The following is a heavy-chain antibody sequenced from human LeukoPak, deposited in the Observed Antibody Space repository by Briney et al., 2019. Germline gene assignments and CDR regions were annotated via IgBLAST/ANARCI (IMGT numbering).Heavy chain of an antibody. CDR3: ARDGGYFNSSEGLDI. CDR1: GGSISSGGYS. V-gene: IGHV4-30-2*01. J-gene: IGHJ3*02. D-gene: IGHD3-22*01. Sequence: SETLSLTCAVSGGSISSGGYSWSWIRQPPGKGLEWIGYFYHSGSPYYNPSLKSRVTISVDKSKNQFSMKLSSVTAADTAVYYCARDGGYFNSSEGLDIWGHGTMVTVSS. CDR2: FYHSGSP.